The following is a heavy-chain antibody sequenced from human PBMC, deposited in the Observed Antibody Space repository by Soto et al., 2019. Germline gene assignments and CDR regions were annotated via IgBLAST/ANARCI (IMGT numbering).Heavy chain of an antibody. V-gene: IGHV3-48*02. CDR1: GFTFSSYS. CDR2: ISSSSSTI. Sequence: EVQLVESGGGLVQPGGSLRLSCAASGFTFSSYSMNWVRQAPGKGLEWVSYISSSSSTIYYADSVKGRFTISRDNAKNSLYLQMNSLRDEDTAVYYCARVFYSVAGTGGLDYWGQGTLSPSPQ. D-gene: IGHD6-19*01. CDR3: ARVFYSVAGTGGLDY. J-gene: IGHJ4*02.